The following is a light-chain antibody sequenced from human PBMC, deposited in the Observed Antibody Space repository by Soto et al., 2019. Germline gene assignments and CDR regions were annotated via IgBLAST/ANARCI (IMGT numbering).Light chain of an antibody. CDR1: QSVASSNY. CDR3: HQFGSSRT. CDR2: DTS. V-gene: IGKV3-20*01. Sequence: EIVLTQSPGTLSLSPGERATLSCRASQSVASSNYLAWYQQKPGQAPRLLIYDTSSRATGIPDRFSGSGSGTDFTLTISRLEPEDFAVYYCHQFGSSRTFGQGTKVDIK. J-gene: IGKJ1*01.